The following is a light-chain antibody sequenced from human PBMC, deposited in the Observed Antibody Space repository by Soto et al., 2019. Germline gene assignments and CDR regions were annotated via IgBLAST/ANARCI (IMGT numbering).Light chain of an antibody. Sequence: DIVMTQSPDSLAVSLGERATINCKSSQSVLYSSNNKNYLAWYQQKPGQPPKLLIYWASTRESGVPDRFSGSGSGNDFTLDISSLQAEDVAAYYCHQDYDIPWTFGQGPKVEIK. CDR1: QSVLYSSNNKNY. J-gene: IGKJ1*01. V-gene: IGKV4-1*01. CDR2: WAS. CDR3: HQDYDIPWT.